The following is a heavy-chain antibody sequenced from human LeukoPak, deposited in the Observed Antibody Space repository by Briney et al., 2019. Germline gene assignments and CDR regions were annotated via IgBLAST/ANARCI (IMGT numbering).Heavy chain of an antibody. V-gene: IGHV3-30*18. CDR1: GFTFSTYA. D-gene: IGHD1-7*01. Sequence: PGGSLRLSCAASGFTFSTYAMHWVHQAPGKGLEWVTIISYDGSDKHYADSVKGRFTISRDNSKSTLYLQMDSLRAEDTAVYYCAKVRVVFNWNYAYYFDSWGQGTLVTVSS. CDR3: AKVRVVFNWNYAYYFDS. J-gene: IGHJ4*02. CDR2: ISYDGSDK.